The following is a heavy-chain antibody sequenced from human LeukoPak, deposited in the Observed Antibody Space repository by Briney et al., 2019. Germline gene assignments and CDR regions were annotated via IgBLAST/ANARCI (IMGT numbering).Heavy chain of an antibody. J-gene: IGHJ6*03. V-gene: IGHV1-69*05. D-gene: IGHD5-18*01. CDR2: IIPIFGTA. CDR1: GGTFSSYA. Sequence: ASVKVSCKASGGTFSSYAISWVRQAPGQGLEWMGGIIPIFGTANYAQKFQGRVTITTDGSTSTAYMELSSLRSEDTAVYYCARAFLDTAMGRYYYYYYMDVWGKGTTVTVSS. CDR3: ARAFLDTAMGRYYYYYYMDV.